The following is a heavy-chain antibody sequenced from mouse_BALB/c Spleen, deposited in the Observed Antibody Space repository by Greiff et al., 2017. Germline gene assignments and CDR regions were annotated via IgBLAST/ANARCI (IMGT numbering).Heavy chain of an antibody. CDR2: IWTGGGT. D-gene: IGHD2-14*01. Sequence: VKLMESGPGLVAPSQSLSITCTVSGFSLTSYDISWIRQPPGKGLEWLGVIWTGGGTNYNSAFMSRLSISKDNSKSQVFLKMNSLQTDDTAIYYCVRDYYRSYAMEYWGQGTSVTVSA. V-gene: IGHV2-9-2*01. CDR1: GFSLTSYD. CDR3: VRDYYRSYAMEY. J-gene: IGHJ4*01.